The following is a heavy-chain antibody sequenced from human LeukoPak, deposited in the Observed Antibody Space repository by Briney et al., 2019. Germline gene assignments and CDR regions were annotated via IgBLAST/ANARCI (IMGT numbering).Heavy chain of an antibody. CDR2: IYSGGST. V-gene: IGHV3-53*01. CDR1: GFTVSSNY. J-gene: IGHJ6*02. CDR3: AKGVPGDYGLDV. D-gene: IGHD3-10*01. Sequence: GGSLRLSCAASGFTVSSNYMNWVRQAPGKGLEWVSVIYSGGSTYFADSVKGRVTISRDNSENTLYLQMNSLRAEDTAVYYCAKGVPGDYGLDVWGQGTTVTVSS.